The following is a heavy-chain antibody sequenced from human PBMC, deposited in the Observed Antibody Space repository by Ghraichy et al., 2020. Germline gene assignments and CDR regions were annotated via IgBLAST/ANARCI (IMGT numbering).Heavy chain of an antibody. CDR1: GGSITSGDSY. V-gene: IGHV4-30-4*01. J-gene: IGHJ4*02. CDR2: IYHSGNT. CDR3: ARDGGYGDSDY. D-gene: IGHD4-17*01. Sequence: SETLSLTCTVSGGSITSGDSYWNWIRQPPGKGLEWIGYIYHSGNTYYNPSLKNRVTISVDTSKNHFSLSLSSVTAADTAVYYCARDGGYGDSDYWGQGTLVTVSS.